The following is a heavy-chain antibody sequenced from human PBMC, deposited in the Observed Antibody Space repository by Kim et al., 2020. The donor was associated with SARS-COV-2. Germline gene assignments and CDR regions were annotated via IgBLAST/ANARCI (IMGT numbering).Heavy chain of an antibody. CDR2: INTNTGNP. CDR1: GYTFTSYA. D-gene: IGHD6-6*01. Sequence: ASVKVSCKASGYTFTSYAMNWVRQAPGQGLEWMGWINTNTGNPTYAQGFTGRFVFSLDTSVSTAYLQISSLKAEDTAVYYCARDLSSIAARRSMDVWGKGTTVTVSS. V-gene: IGHV7-4-1*02. J-gene: IGHJ6*03. CDR3: ARDLSSIAARRSMDV.